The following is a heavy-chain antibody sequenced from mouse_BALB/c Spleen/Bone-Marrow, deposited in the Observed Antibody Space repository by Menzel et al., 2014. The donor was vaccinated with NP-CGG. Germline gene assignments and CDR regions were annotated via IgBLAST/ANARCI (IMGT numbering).Heavy chain of an antibody. V-gene: IGHV1-69*02. CDR2: IYPSDNYT. CDR3: TRTYEYFDY. D-gene: IGHD2-3*01. J-gene: IGHJ2*01. CDR1: GYTFTSYW. Sequence: QVQLKQSGAELVRPGASVKLSCKASGYTFTSYWINWVKQRPGQGLEWIGNIYPSDNYTNYNQKFKDKATLTVDKSSSTAYMQLSSPTSEDSAVYYRTRTYEYFDYWGQGTTLTVSS.